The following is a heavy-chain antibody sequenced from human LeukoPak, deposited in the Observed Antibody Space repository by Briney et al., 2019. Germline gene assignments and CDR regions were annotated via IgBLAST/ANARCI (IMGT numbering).Heavy chain of an antibody. J-gene: IGHJ4*02. V-gene: IGHV3-21*01. CDR2: IGSSSYI. Sequence: PGGSLRLSCAASGFTFSSYSMNWVRQAPGKGLEWVSSIGSSSYIYYADSVKGRFTISRDNAKNSLYLQMNSLRAEDTAVYYCARDCWDYGSGSYCGIDYWGQGTLVTVSS. CDR1: GFTFSSYS. D-gene: IGHD3-10*01. CDR3: ARDCWDYGSGSYCGIDY.